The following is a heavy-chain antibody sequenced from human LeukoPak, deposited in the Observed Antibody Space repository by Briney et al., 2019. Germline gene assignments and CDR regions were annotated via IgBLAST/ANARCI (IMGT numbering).Heavy chain of an antibody. J-gene: IGHJ4*02. CDR2: TYYRSNWYN. Sequence: SQTLSLTCAISGDSVSSNSAAWNWIRQSPSRGLEWLGRTYYRSNWYNDYAVSVKSRITTYPATYKNKFSRQLNSVTPEDTAVYYCARDRREYYYGSGSYYWYYFDYWGQGTLVTVSS. CDR1: GDSVSSNSAA. CDR3: ARDRREYYYGSGSYYWYYFDY. V-gene: IGHV6-1*01. D-gene: IGHD3-10*01.